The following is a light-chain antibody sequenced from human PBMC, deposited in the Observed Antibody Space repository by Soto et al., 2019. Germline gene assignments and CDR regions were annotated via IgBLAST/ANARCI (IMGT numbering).Light chain of an antibody. Sequence: QSALTQPASVSGSPGQSITISCTGTSSDVGGYDYVSWYQQLPGKAPKLMIYDVNNRPSGVSNRFSGPKSGNTASLTISGLQAEDEADYYCSSYTGTSTFVFGGGTKLTVL. J-gene: IGLJ1*01. V-gene: IGLV2-14*01. CDR3: SSYTGTSTFV. CDR1: SSDVGGYDY. CDR2: DVN.